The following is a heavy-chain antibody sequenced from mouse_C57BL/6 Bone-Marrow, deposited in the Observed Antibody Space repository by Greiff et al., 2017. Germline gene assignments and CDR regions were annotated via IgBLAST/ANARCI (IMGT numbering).Heavy chain of an antibody. CDR2: IWSGGST. J-gene: IGHJ2*01. Sequence: QVQLQQSGPGLVQPSQSLSITCTVSGFSLTSYGVHWVRQSPGKGLEWLGVIWSGGSTDYNAAFISRLSISKDNSKSQVFFKMNRLQADDTVIYYCARTYDYDDEGLFDYWGQGTTLTVSS. CDR1: GFSLTSYG. CDR3: ARTYDYDDEGLFDY. D-gene: IGHD2-4*01. V-gene: IGHV2-2*01.